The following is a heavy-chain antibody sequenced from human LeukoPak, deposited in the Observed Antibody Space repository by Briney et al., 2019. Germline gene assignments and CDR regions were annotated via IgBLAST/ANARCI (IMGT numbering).Heavy chain of an antibody. Sequence: PGGSLRLSCAASGFTFSSYEMNWVRQAPGKGLEWVSVIYSGDNTYYADSVKGRFTISRDNSKNTLYLQMNSLRAEDTAVYYCARGGQHQGNYFDYWGQGTLVTVSS. CDR3: ARGGQHQGNYFDY. J-gene: IGHJ4*02. D-gene: IGHD6-13*01. CDR2: IYSGDNT. CDR1: GFTFSSYE. V-gene: IGHV3-66*01.